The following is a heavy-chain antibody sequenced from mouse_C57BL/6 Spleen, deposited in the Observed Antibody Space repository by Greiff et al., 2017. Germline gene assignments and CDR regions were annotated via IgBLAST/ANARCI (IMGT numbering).Heavy chain of an antibody. Sequence: SGAELAKPGASVKMSCKASGYTFTSYWITWVKQRPGQGLEWIGDIYPGSGSTNYNEKFKSKATLTVDTSSSTAYMQLSSLTSEDSAVYYCAREGILFITTVVAPFDYWGQGTTLTVSS. D-gene: IGHD1-1*01. CDR2: IYPGSGST. CDR3: AREGILFITTVVAPFDY. J-gene: IGHJ2*01. CDR1: GYTFTSYW. V-gene: IGHV1-55*01.